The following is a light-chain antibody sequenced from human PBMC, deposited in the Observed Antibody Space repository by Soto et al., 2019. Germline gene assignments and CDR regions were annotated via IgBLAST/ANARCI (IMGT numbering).Light chain of an antibody. CDR3: AAWDDTVRSYV. CDR1: TSNIGTNY. Sequence: QSVLTQPPSVSGTPGQRVPISCSGGTSNIGTNYVHWFQQLPGTAPKVLSNRDNQRPSGVPDRFSGSKSGTSASLAISGLRSEDEAEYYCAAWDDTVRSYVFGTGTKVTVL. J-gene: IGLJ1*01. CDR2: RDN. V-gene: IGLV1-47*01.